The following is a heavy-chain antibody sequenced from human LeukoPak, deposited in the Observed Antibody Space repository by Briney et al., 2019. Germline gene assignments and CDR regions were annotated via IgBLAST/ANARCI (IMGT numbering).Heavy chain of an antibody. CDR1: GGTFSSYA. Sequence: GASVKVSCKVSGGTFSSYAISWVRQAPGQGLEWMGRIIPILGIANYAQKFQGRVTITADKSTSTAYMELSSLRSEDTAVYYCASSAVQIAARPGAAYYYGMDVWGQGTTVTVSS. CDR3: ASSAVQIAARPGAAYYYGMDV. CDR2: IIPILGIA. J-gene: IGHJ6*02. D-gene: IGHD6-6*01. V-gene: IGHV1-69*04.